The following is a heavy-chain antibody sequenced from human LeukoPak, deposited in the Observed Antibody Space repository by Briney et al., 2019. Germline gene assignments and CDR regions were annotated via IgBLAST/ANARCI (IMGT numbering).Heavy chain of an antibody. V-gene: IGHV4-59*01. J-gene: IGHJ3*02. CDR3: ARDEDYDSSGYRHDAFDI. CDR2: IYYSGST. D-gene: IGHD3-22*01. CDR1: GGSISSYY. Sequence: SETLSLTCTVSGGSISSYYWSWIRQPPGKGLEWIGYIYYSGSTNYNPSLKSRVTISVDTSKNQFSLKLSSVTAADTAVYYCARDEDYDSSGYRHDAFDIWGQGTMVTVSS.